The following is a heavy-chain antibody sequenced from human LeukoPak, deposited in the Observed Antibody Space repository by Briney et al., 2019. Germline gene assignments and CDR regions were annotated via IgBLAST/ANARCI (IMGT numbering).Heavy chain of an antibody. V-gene: IGHV4-59*01. CDR2: IYYSGST. D-gene: IGHD3-22*01. CDR1: GGSISSYY. Sequence: PSETLSLTCAVSGGSISSYYCNWIRQPPGKGLEWIGYIYYSGSTSYNPSLKSRVTISVDTSKNQFSLKLTSVTAADTAVYYCARDGYYDSSDYYAAFDIWGQGTMVNVSS. CDR3: ARDGYYDSSDYYAAFDI. J-gene: IGHJ3*02.